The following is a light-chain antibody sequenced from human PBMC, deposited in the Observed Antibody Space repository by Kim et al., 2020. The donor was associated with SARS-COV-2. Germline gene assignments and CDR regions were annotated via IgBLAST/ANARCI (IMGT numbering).Light chain of an antibody. CDR2: YDS. Sequence: SYELTQPPSVSVAPGKTARITCGGNNIGSKSVHWYQQKPGQAPVVVIYYDSDRPSGIPERFSGSNSGNTAILTISRVEAGDEADYYCQVWDSSSDHWVFG. V-gene: IGLV3-21*04. J-gene: IGLJ3*02. CDR1: NIGSKS. CDR3: QVWDSSSDHWV.